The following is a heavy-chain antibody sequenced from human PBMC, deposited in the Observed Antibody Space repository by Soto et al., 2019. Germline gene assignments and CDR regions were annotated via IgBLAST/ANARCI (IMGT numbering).Heavy chain of an antibody. CDR1: GFTFSNYW. CDR3: VRETYNYESSGYYSYFDY. V-gene: IGHV3-74*01. Sequence: EVQLVESGGGLVQPGGSLRLSCVASGFTFSNYWMHWVRQAPGKGLVWVSRINNDGRSTSYADSVKGRFTISRDSAKNTLYVQMHSLRAEDTAVYYCVRETYNYESSGYYSYFDYWGQGTLVTVSS. D-gene: IGHD3-22*01. CDR2: INNDGRST. J-gene: IGHJ4*02.